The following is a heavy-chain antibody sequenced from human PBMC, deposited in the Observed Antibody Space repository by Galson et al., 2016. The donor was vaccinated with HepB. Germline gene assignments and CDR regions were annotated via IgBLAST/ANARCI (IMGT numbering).Heavy chain of an antibody. J-gene: IGHJ5*02. Sequence: TLSLTCTVSGDSITSGRYYWSWIRQHPGKGLEWIGNISYYGITYYNPSLKSRVTISVDTSENQFSLKLTSVTAADTAVYYCARSRADWNPNMGFDPWGQGTLVTVSS. D-gene: IGHD1-1*01. V-gene: IGHV4-31*03. CDR1: GDSITSGRYY. CDR3: ARSRADWNPNMGFDP. CDR2: ISYYGIT.